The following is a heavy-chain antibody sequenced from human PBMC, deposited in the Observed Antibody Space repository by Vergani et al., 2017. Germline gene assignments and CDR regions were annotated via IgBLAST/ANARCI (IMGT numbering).Heavy chain of an antibody. D-gene: IGHD6-13*01. V-gene: IGHV1-24*01. Sequence: QVQLVQSGAEVKKPGASVKVSCKVSGYTLTELSMHWVRQAPGKGLEWMGGFDPEDGETIYAQKFQGRVTMTEDTSTDTAYMELSSLRSEDTAVYYRATTVFGSVSSSPDAFDIWGQGTMVTVSS. J-gene: IGHJ3*02. CDR3: ATTVFGSVSSSPDAFDI. CDR1: GYTLTELS. CDR2: FDPEDGET.